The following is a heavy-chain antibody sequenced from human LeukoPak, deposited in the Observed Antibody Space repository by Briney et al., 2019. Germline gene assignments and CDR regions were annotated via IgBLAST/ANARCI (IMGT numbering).Heavy chain of an antibody. CDR2: IYYSGST. Sequence: TSETLSLTCTVSGGSISSYYWGWIRQPPGKGLEWIGSIYYSGSTYYNPSLKGRVTISVDTSKNQFSLKLSSVTAADTAVYYCARLPYGSGYWLHREGRDVWGKGTTVTISS. J-gene: IGHJ6*04. D-gene: IGHD3-10*01. CDR1: GGSISSYY. V-gene: IGHV4-39*07. CDR3: ARLPYGSGYWLHREGRDV.